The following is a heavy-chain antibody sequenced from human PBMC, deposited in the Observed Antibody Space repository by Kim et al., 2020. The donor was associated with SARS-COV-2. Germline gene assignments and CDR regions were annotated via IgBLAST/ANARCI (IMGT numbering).Heavy chain of an antibody. J-gene: IGHJ4*02. CDR3: ARVLYTYGAGYDN. D-gene: IGHD2-8*01. CDR2: INGGNGNR. Sequence: ASVKVSCKASGYSFTGYAIHWVRQAPGQGLEWMGWINGGNGNRRYSQKLEGRVTLTRDTSASTAYMELVSLRAEDTAVYFCARVLYTYGAGYDNWGQGTLVPVSS. CDR1: GYSFTGYA. V-gene: IGHV1-3*01.